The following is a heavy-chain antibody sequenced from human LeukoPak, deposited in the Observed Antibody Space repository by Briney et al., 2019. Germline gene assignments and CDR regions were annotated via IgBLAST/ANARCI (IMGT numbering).Heavy chain of an antibody. J-gene: IGHJ4*02. CDR2: ISYDGSNK. D-gene: IGHD1-14*01. V-gene: IGHV3-30*19. CDR1: GFTFSSYG. CDR3: ARLGLVRTIDY. Sequence: GGSLRLSCAASGFTFSSYGMHWVRQAPGKGLEWVAVISYDGSNKYYADSVKGRFTISRDNSKNTLYLQMNSLRAEDTAVYYCARLGLVRTIDYWGQGTLVTVSS.